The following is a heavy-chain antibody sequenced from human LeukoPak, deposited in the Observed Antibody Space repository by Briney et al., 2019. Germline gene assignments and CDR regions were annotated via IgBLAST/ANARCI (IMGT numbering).Heavy chain of an antibody. CDR1: GGTFSSYA. D-gene: IGHD3-22*01. CDR3: ARDSSGYSAELY. J-gene: IGHJ4*02. V-gene: IGHV1-69*04. CDR2: IIPILGIA. Sequence: SVKVSCKAPGGTFSSYAISWVRQAPGQGLEWMGRIIPILGIANYAQKFQGRVTITADKSTSTAYMELSSLRSEDTAVYYCARDSSGYSAELYWGQGTLVTVSS.